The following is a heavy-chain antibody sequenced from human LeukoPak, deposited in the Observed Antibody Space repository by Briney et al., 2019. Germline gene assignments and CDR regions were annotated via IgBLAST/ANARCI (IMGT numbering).Heavy chain of an antibody. J-gene: IGHJ6*02. CDR2: INHNGNVN. CDR1: VFTFSSYW. Sequence: GGSVTLSCAASVFTFSSYWIHWARQAPGKGREWVVSINHNGNVNYYENSVKGRFTISRDNAKNSLYLQMSNLRAEDTAVYFCARGGGLDVWGQGATVTVSS. CDR3: ARGGGLDV. V-gene: IGHV3-7*03. D-gene: IGHD3-16*01.